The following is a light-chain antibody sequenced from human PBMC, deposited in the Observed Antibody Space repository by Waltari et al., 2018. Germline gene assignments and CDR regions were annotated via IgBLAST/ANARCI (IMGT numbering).Light chain of an antibody. V-gene: IGKV3-20*01. J-gene: IGKJ3*01. CDR3: QQYGNSPFT. CDR2: GVS. Sequence: EIVLTQSPGTLSLSPGERATLSCRASQSVSSTYLAWYQQKPGQAPRLLIYGVSSRAAGSPDRFSGSGSGTAFTLTISRLESEDFAVYYCQQYGNSPFTFGPGTKVDIK. CDR1: QSVSSTY.